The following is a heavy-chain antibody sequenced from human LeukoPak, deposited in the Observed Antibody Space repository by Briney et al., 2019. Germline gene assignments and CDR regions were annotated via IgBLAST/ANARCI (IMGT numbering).Heavy chain of an antibody. CDR2: ISGSGDRT. V-gene: IGHV3-23*01. CDR1: GFTFSSSA. Sequence: GGSLRLSCAASGFTFSSSAVSWVRQAPGKGLEWVSTISGSGDRTYYADSVKGRFTISRDNSKNTLYLQMNSLRAEDTAVYYCAKRWELLGWFDPWGQGTLVTVSS. J-gene: IGHJ5*02. CDR3: AKRWELLGWFDP. D-gene: IGHD1-26*01.